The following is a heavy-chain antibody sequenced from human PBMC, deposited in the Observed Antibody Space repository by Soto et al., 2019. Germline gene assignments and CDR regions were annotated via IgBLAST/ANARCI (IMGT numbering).Heavy chain of an antibody. V-gene: IGHV3-23*01. Sequence: EVQLLESGGGLVQPGGSLRLSCAASGFTFSSYAMSWVRQAPGKGLEWVSAISGSGGSTYYADTVKGRFTISRDNSKNTQYQQTNSLRDEDTAVYYCAKWDGPLWFGEMGYWGPGTLATVSS. CDR2: ISGSGGST. CDR1: GFTFSSYA. J-gene: IGHJ4*02. D-gene: IGHD3-10*01. CDR3: AKWDGPLWFGEMGY.